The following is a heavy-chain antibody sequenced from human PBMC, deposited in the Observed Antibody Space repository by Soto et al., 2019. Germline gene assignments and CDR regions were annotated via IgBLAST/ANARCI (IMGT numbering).Heavy chain of an antibody. CDR1: GFTFSSYA. CDR2: ISYDGSNK. CDR3: ARWSSGSSWVLPWFDP. D-gene: IGHD6-13*01. J-gene: IGHJ5*02. V-gene: IGHV3-30-3*01. Sequence: GGSLRLSCAASGFTFSSYAMHWVRQAPGKGLEWVAVISYDGSNKYYADSVKGRFTISRDNSKNTLYLQMNSLSAEDTAVYYCARWSSGSSWVLPWFDPWGQGTLVTVSS.